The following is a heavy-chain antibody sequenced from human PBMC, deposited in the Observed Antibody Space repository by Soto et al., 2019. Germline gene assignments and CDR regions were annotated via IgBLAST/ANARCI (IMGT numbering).Heavy chain of an antibody. CDR2: IWYDGSNK. Sequence: GGSLRLSCGASGFTFSSYGMHWFRQAPGKGLEWVAVIWYDGSNKYYADSVKGRFTISRDNSKNTLYLQMNSLRAEDTAVYYCAREWLRQKYFDYWGQGTLVTVSS. V-gene: IGHV3-33*01. J-gene: IGHJ4*02. CDR3: AREWLRQKYFDY. D-gene: IGHD5-12*01. CDR1: GFTFSSYG.